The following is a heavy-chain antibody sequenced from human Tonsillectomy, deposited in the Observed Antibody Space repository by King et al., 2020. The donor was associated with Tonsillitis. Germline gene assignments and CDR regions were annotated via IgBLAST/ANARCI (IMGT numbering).Heavy chain of an antibody. J-gene: IGHJ5*02. D-gene: IGHD4-11*01. Sequence: QLQESGPGLVKPSETLSLTCTVSGGSISGYYWSWIRQPPGKGLEYIGYIFYGGSTKYNPSLKSRVTISVDTSKNQFSLKLSSVTAADTAVYYCARIDYPDKTWFDPWGQGTLVTVSS. V-gene: IGHV4-59*01. CDR1: GGSISGYY. CDR2: IFYGGST. CDR3: ARIDYPDKTWFDP.